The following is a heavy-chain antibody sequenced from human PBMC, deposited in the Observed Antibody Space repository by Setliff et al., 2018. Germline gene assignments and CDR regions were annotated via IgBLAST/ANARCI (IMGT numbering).Heavy chain of an antibody. CDR2: AYFSGYT. CDR3: ARGSTRITGVRLYYHGLDV. Sequence: PSETLSLTCTVSGGSISSSSYYCGWIRQPPGKGLEWLGSAYFSGYTYYNPSLKRRVTISLDTSNHQFSLKLSSVTAADTAVYYCARGSTRITGVRLYYHGLDVRGQGTTVTVSS. J-gene: IGHJ6*02. V-gene: IGHV4-39*07. D-gene: IGHD3-16*01. CDR1: GGSISSSSYY.